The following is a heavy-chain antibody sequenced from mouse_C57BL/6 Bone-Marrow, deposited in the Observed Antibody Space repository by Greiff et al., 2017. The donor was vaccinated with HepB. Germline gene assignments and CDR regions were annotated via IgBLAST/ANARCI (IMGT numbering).Heavy chain of an antibody. CDR2: IDPSDSYT. V-gene: IGHV1-59*01. Sequence: QVQLQQPGAELVRPGTSVKLSCKASGYTFTSYWMHWVKQRPGQGLEWIGVIDPSDSYTNYNQKFKGKATLTVDTSSSTAYMQLSSLTSEDSAVYYCAIFVCFDYWGQGTTLTVSS. CDR1: GYTFTSYW. CDR3: AIFVCFDY. J-gene: IGHJ2*01.